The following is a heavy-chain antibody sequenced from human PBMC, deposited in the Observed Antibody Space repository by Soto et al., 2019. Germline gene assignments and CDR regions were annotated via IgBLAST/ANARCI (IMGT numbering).Heavy chain of an antibody. D-gene: IGHD2-8*01. CDR2: ISYDGSNK. CDR1: GFTFSSYG. Sequence: TGGSLRLSCAASGFTFSSYGMHWVRQAPGKELEWVAVISYDGSNKYYADSVKGRFTISRDNSKNTLYLQMNSLRAEDTAVYYCAKRNGPHDYWGQGTLVTVSS. J-gene: IGHJ4*02. V-gene: IGHV3-30*18. CDR3: AKRNGPHDY.